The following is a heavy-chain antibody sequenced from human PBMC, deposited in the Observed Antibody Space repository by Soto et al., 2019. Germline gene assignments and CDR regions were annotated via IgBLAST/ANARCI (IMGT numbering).Heavy chain of an antibody. CDR3: AKGGEYSYTFDY. CDR1: GFTFRSYA. CDR2: ISGTGRNK. D-gene: IGHD5-18*01. Sequence: LSCAASGFTFRSYAMNWVRQAPGKGLEWVSSISGTGRNKYYSDSVNGRFTISRDYSKDTLDLQLNSLRAEDTAIYYCAKGGEYSYTFDYWGQGALVTVSS. V-gene: IGHV3-23*01. J-gene: IGHJ4*02.